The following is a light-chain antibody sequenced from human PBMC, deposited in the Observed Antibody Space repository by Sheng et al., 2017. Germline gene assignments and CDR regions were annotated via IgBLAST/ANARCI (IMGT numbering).Light chain of an antibody. CDR2: GAY. Sequence: EVVMTQSPATLSVSPGETATLSCRASQTISSNLAWYQQRPGQVPRLLIYGAYNRAALIPARFSGSGSGTDFTLTISSLQAEDFAVYWCQQYDNWPRTFGQGTKVEIK. CDR1: QTISSN. J-gene: IGKJ1*01. V-gene: IGKV3-15*01. CDR3: QQYDNWPRT.